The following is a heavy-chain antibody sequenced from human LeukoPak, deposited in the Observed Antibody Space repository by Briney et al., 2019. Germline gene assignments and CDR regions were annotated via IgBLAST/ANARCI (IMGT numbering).Heavy chain of an antibody. Sequence: SETLSLTCTVSGGSISSYYWSWIRQPPGKGLEGVGYIFYSGSTNYNPSLKSRVTISVDTSKNQFSLKLSSVTAADTAVYYCARVPPRTGYSYGYDNDYWGQGTLVTVSS. CDR3: ARVPPRTGYSYGYDNDY. V-gene: IGHV4-59*01. CDR2: IFYSGST. J-gene: IGHJ4*02. CDR1: GGSISSYY. D-gene: IGHD5-18*01.